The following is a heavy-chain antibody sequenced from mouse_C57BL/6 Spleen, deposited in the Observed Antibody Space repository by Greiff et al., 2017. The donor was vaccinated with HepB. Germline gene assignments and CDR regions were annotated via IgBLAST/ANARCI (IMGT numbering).Heavy chain of an antibody. CDR1: GFTFSSYA. V-gene: IGHV5-9-1*02. D-gene: IGHD2-5*01. Sequence: EVKLQESGEGLVKPGGSLKLSCAASGFTFSSYAMSWVRQTPEKRLEWVAYISSGGDYIYYADTVKGRFTISRDNARNTLYLQMSSLKSEDTAMYYCTRDIGPYSNPWYFDVWGTGTTVTVSS. CDR2: ISSGGDYI. CDR3: TRDIGPYSNPWYFDV. J-gene: IGHJ1*03.